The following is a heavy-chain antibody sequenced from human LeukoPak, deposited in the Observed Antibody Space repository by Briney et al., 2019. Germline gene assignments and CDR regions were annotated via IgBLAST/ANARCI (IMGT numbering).Heavy chain of an antibody. Sequence: PSETLSLTCAVYCGSFSGYYWSWIRQPPGKGLEWIGEINHSGSTNYNPSLKSRVTISVDTSKNQFSLKLSSVTAADTAVYYCARGRATYDFWSGQKIDYWGQGTLVTVSS. CDR3: ARGRATYDFWSGQKIDY. CDR2: INHSGST. J-gene: IGHJ4*02. V-gene: IGHV4-34*01. CDR1: CGSFSGYY. D-gene: IGHD3-3*01.